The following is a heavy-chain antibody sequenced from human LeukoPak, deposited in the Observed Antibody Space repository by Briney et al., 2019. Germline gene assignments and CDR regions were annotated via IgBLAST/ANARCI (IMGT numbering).Heavy chain of an antibody. Sequence: GRSLRLSCAASGFTFSSYGMHWVRQAPGKGLEWVAVIWYDGSNKYYADSVKGRFTISRDNSKNTLYLQMNSLRAEDTAVYYCARDWDGSGSYYNSGYYYYGMDVWGQGTTVTVSS. CDR1: GFTFSSYG. J-gene: IGHJ6*02. V-gene: IGHV3-33*01. CDR2: IWYDGSNK. CDR3: ARDWDGSGSYYNSGYYYYGMDV. D-gene: IGHD3-10*01.